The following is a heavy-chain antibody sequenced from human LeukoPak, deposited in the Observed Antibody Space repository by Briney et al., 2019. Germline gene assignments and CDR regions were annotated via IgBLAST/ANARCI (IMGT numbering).Heavy chain of an antibody. J-gene: IGHJ4*02. V-gene: IGHV6-1*01. CDR2: TYYRSKWYN. CDR3: ASGERWIDY. CDR1: GDSVSSNTAG. Sequence: SQTLSLTCAISGDSVSSNTAGWNWIRQSPSSGLEWLGRTYYRSKWYNEYAVSVKSRITINPDTSKNQFSLQLNSMTPEDTAVYYCASGERWIDYWGQGTLVTVSS. D-gene: IGHD1-26*01.